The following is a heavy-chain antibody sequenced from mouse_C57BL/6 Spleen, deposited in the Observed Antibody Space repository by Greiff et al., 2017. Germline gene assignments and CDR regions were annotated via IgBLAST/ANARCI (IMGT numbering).Heavy chain of an antibody. CDR2: ISYDGSN. CDR3: ARRMDYDGNAY. CDR1: GYSITSGYY. D-gene: IGHD2-4*01. Sequence: ESGPGLVKPSQSLSLTCSVTGYSITSGYYWNWIRQFPGNKLEWMGYISYDGSNNYNPSLKNRISITRDTSKNQFFLKLNSVTTEDTATYYCARRMDYDGNAYWGQGTLVTVSA. J-gene: IGHJ3*01. V-gene: IGHV3-6*01.